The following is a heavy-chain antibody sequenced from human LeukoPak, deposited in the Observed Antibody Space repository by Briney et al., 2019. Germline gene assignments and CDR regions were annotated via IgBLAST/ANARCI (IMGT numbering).Heavy chain of an antibody. V-gene: IGHV4-34*01. D-gene: IGHD6-13*01. CDR3: ARPRYSSSWYWYY. J-gene: IGHJ4*02. CDR2: INHSGST. CDR1: GGSFSGYY. Sequence: SETLSLTCAGNGGSFSGYYWSWIRQPPGKGLEWIGEINHSGSTNYNPSLKSRVTISVDTSKNQFSLKLSSVTAADTAVYYCARPRYSSSWYWYYWGQGTLVTVSS.